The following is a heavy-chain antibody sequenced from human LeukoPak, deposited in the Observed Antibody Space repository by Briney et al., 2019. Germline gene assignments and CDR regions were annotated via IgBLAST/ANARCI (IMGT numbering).Heavy chain of an antibody. Sequence: GGSLRLSCTASGFTFSSYDMRWVRQVPGKGLEWVAFIRFGGSNTYYADSVKGRFTISRDNSKNTLYLQMNSLRPDDTAVYYCAKDLHSSSWYGAYYIDQWGQGTMVTVSS. CDR2: IRFGGSNT. V-gene: IGHV3-30*02. D-gene: IGHD6-13*01. CDR3: AKDLHSSSWYGAYYIDQ. J-gene: IGHJ4*02. CDR1: GFTFSSYD.